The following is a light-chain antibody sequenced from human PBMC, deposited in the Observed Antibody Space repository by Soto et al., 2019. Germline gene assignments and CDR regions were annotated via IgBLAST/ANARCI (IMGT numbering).Light chain of an antibody. Sequence: EIVLTQSPGTLSLSPGERATLSCRASQSVSGSYLAWYQQKPGQAPRLLIYGASSRATGIPDRFSGSGSGTDFTLTIGRLEPEDFAVYYCQQYGSSPYTFGQGTKPEIK. CDR3: QQYGSSPYT. J-gene: IGKJ2*01. CDR2: GAS. V-gene: IGKV3-20*01. CDR1: QSVSGSY.